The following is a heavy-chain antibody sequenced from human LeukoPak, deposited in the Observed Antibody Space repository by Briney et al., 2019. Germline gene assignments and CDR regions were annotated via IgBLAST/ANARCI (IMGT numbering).Heavy chain of an antibody. CDR2: IYYSGNT. CDR1: GDSISSSSYY. Sequence: SETLSLTCTVSGDSISSSSYYWGWIRQSPGKGLEWFGSIYYSGNTYYNPSLKSRVTISVDTSKNQFSLRLSSVTAADTAVYYCARGNGFFDYWGQGTLVTVSS. D-gene: IGHD4-17*01. J-gene: IGHJ4*02. V-gene: IGHV4-39*01. CDR3: ARGNGFFDY.